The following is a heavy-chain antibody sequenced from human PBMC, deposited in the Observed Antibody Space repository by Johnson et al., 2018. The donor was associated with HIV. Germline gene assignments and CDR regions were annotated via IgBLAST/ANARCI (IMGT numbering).Heavy chain of an antibody. CDR1: GFTFSSYG. V-gene: IGHV3-30*18. CDR3: AKTGGIAARLTPAPAFDI. CDR2: ISYDGDNK. Sequence: VQLVESGGDVVQPGRSLRLSCVASGFTFSSYGMHWVRQAPGKGLEWVAVISYDGDNKYYADSVKGRFTISRDNSKNTLYLQMNSLRAEDKAVYCCAKTGGIAARLTPAPAFDIWGQGTMVTVS. D-gene: IGHD6-6*01. J-gene: IGHJ3*02.